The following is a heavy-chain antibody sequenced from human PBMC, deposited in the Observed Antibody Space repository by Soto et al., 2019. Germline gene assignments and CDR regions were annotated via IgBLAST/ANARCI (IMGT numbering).Heavy chain of an antibody. Sequence: SVKVSCKASGGTFSSYAISWVRQAPGQGLEWMGGIIPIFGTANYAQKFQGRVTITADESTSTAYMELSRLRSEDTAVYYCARDIAAAGTGLYYYYGMDAWAPGTSVTVSS. CDR3: ARDIAAAGTGLYYYYGMDA. CDR2: IIPIFGTA. V-gene: IGHV1-69*13. J-gene: IGHJ6*02. CDR1: GGTFSSYA. D-gene: IGHD6-13*01.